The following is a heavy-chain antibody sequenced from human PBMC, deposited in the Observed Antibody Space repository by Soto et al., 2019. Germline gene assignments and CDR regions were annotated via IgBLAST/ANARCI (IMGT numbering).Heavy chain of an antibody. Sequence: PSETLSLTCTVSGGSISSDSYYWGWIRQSPEKGLEWIASISYSASTNYSPSLKSRVTISVDTSKNQFSLNLSFVTAADTAMYYCARHLPYCGGDCYSLDYWGQGTLVTVSS. CDR3: ARHLPYCGGDCYSLDY. J-gene: IGHJ4*02. CDR2: ISYSAST. CDR1: GGSISSDSYY. V-gene: IGHV4-39*01. D-gene: IGHD2-21*02.